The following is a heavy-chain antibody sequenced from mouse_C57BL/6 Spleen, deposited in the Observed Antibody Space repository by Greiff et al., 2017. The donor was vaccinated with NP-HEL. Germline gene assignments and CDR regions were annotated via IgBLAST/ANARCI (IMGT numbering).Heavy chain of an antibody. CDR3: AADYGSSYRSYWYFDV. CDR1: GYTFTSYW. J-gene: IGHJ1*03. Sequence: VQLQQPGTELVKPGASVKLSCKASGYTFTSYWMHWVKQRPGQGLEWIGNINPSNGGTNYNEKFKSKATLTVDKSSSTAYMQLSSLTSEDSAVYYCAADYGSSYRSYWYFDVWGTGTTVTVSS. D-gene: IGHD1-1*01. CDR2: INPSNGGT. V-gene: IGHV1-53*01.